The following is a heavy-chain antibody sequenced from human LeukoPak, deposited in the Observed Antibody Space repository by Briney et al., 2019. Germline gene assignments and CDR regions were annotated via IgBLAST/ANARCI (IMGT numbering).Heavy chain of an antibody. CDR1: GGSISSGDYY. V-gene: IGHV4-30-4*01. CDR2: IYYSGST. CDR3: ARAPPGYCSGGSCYEGEDNWFDP. D-gene: IGHD2-15*01. Sequence: PSQTLSLTCTVSGGSISSGDYYWRWIRQPPGKGLEWIGYIYYSGSTYYNPSLKSRVTISVDTSKNQFSLKLSSVTAADTAVYYCARAPPGYCSGGSCYEGEDNWFDPWGQGTLVTVSS. J-gene: IGHJ5*02.